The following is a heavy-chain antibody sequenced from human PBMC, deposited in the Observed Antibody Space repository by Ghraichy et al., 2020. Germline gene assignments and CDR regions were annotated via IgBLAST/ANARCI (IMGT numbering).Heavy chain of an antibody. CDR2: ISATSDST. J-gene: IGHJ4*02. CDR3: AKYQKPVPWSGYPEY. CDR1: GFTFRTYA. D-gene: IGHD3-3*01. V-gene: IGHV3-23*01. Sequence: GGSLRLSCVGSGFTFRTYAMTWVRQAPGKGLEWVSSISATSDSTHYGDSVKGRFTISRDISKNTLYLQMNSLKVEDTAIYYCAKYQKPVPWSGYPEYWGQGTLVTVSS.